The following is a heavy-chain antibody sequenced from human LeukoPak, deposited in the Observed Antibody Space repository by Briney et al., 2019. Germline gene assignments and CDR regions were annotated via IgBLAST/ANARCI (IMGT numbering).Heavy chain of an antibody. CDR1: GYTFVNYD. CDR3: ARGGRAIRGMEY. J-gene: IGHJ4*02. D-gene: IGHD3-10*01. CDR2: MNPNSGNA. V-gene: IGHV1-8*01. Sequence: ASVKVSCKASGYTFVNYDINWVRQATGQGLEWMGWMNPNSGNAVYAQKFQGRVTMTRNTSINTAYMELSSLRSEDTAVYYCARGGRAIRGMEYWGQGTLVTVSS.